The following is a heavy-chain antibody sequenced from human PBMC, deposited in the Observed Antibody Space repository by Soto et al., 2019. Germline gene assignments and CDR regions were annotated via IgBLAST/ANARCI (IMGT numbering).Heavy chain of an antibody. V-gene: IGHV3-23*01. CDR2: ISGSGDIT. CDR1: GFTFSTYA. J-gene: IGHJ5*02. Sequence: GSLRLSCAASGFTFSTYAMSWVRQAPGKGLEWVSAISGSGDITYYADSVKGRFTISRDNSKNTLYLQMNSLRAEDTAVYYCAKDPADGLGWFDPWGQGTLVTVSS. CDR3: AKDPADGLGWFDP.